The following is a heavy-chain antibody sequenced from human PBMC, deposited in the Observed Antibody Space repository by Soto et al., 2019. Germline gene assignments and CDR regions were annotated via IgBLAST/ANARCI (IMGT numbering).Heavy chain of an antibody. D-gene: IGHD3-22*01. Sequence: QVQLVQSGAEVKKPGSSVKVSCKASGGTFSSYAISWVRQAPGQGLEWMGGIIPIFGTANYAQKFQGRVTITADESTSTAYMGLSSLRSEDTAVYYCARVPDYYDSSGSLYFDYWGQGTLVTVSS. CDR1: GGTFSSYA. V-gene: IGHV1-69*12. CDR3: ARVPDYYDSSGSLYFDY. CDR2: IIPIFGTA. J-gene: IGHJ4*02.